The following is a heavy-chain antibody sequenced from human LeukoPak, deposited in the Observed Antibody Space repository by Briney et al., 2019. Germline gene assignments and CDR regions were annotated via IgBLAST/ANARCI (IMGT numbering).Heavy chain of an antibody. J-gene: IGHJ6*02. CDR3: ARGIPGAYRIMDV. CDR1: GFTFNTYW. Sequence: GGSLRLSCVASGFTFNTYWIHWVRQGPGKGLVWVSLINPDGTTTTYADSVKGRFTVSRDNAKNTLYLQMNSLRAEDAAVYYCARGIPGAYRIMDVWGQGTTVSVS. CDR2: INPDGTTT. V-gene: IGHV3-74*01. D-gene: IGHD2-2*01.